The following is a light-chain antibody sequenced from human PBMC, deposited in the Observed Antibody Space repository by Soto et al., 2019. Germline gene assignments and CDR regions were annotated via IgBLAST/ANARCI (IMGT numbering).Light chain of an antibody. V-gene: IGKV3-15*01. CDR3: QEYDNWPLWT. Sequence: ETVVTLSPATLPVSPGERATLSCTSSQSVRSNLAWYQQKPGQAPRLLIYGASTRATGVPARFSGSGSGTEFTLTINSLQSEDFALYYCQEYDNWPLWTFGQGTKVDIK. CDR2: GAS. CDR1: QSVRSN. J-gene: IGKJ1*01.